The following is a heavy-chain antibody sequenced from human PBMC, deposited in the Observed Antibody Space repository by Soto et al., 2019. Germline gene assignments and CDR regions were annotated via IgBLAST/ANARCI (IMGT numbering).Heavy chain of an antibody. CDR2: INPSGGST. V-gene: IGHV1-46*01. CDR3: AAAFAELLSIYFDY. Sequence: VKVSCKASGYTFTSYFLHWVRQAPGQGLEGMGVINPSGGSTSYARRLQGRVTMNSDTYTTTVAMELSSLRSEDTAVYYCAAAFAELLSIYFDYGGQGPLVTVSS. CDR1: GYTFTSYF. J-gene: IGHJ4*02. D-gene: IGHD3-10*01.